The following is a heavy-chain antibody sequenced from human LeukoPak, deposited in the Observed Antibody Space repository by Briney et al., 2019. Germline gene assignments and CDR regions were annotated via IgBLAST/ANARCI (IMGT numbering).Heavy chain of an antibody. V-gene: IGHV4-38-2*01. D-gene: IGHD6-19*01. Sequence: PSETLSLTCAVSGYSISSGYYWGWIRQPPGKGLEWIGSIHHSGSTYYNPSLKSRVTISVDTSKNQFSLKLSSVTAADTAVYYCARLSSGWYYFDYWGQGTLVTVSS. CDR3: ARLSSGWYYFDY. CDR1: GYSISSGYY. J-gene: IGHJ4*02. CDR2: IHHSGST.